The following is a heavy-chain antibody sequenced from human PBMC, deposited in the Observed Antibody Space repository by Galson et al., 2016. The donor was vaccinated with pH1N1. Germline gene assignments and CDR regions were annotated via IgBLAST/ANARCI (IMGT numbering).Heavy chain of an antibody. CDR1: GDSITSSSYY. J-gene: IGHJ4*02. V-gene: IGHV4-39*07. CDR2: IYYTGTT. D-gene: IGHD1-14*01. CDR3: ARLPDYNTGWVDH. Sequence: LSLTCSVSGDSITSSSYYWGWILQPPRKALEYIGSIYYTGTTYYNPSLESRVTIAVDTSKDEISLNLTSVTAADTAICYCARLPDYNTGWVDHWGQGTLVAVSS.